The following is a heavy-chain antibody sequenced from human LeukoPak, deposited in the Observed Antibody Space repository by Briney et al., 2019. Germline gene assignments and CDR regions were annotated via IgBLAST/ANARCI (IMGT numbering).Heavy chain of an antibody. CDR2: ISSDGSIK. V-gene: IGHV3-30*04. CDR1: GFTFRTYA. J-gene: IGHJ6*02. CDR3: ASPYCSGIPCPIPYGLDV. Sequence: PGGSLRLSCAASGFTFRTYAIHWVRQAPGKGLEWVAVISSDGSIKYYADSVKGRFTISRDNSINTLSLQMNSLRAEDTAVYYCASPYCSGIPCPIPYGLDVWGQGTTVTVSS. D-gene: IGHD2-15*01.